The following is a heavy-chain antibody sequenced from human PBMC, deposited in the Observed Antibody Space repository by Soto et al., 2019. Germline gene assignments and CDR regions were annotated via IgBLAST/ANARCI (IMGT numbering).Heavy chain of an antibody. Sequence: QVHLQESGPRLVKPSETLSLTCTVSGGSISNYYWSWIRQPPGRGLEWIGHMFYSGSTNYNPALKSRVTISVDTSKSQCSLKLSSVTAADTAVYYCAKDSGYNYGYFRWFDPWGQGTLVTVSS. CDR3: AKDSGYNYGYFRWFDP. J-gene: IGHJ5*02. CDR1: GGSISNYY. V-gene: IGHV4-59*01. D-gene: IGHD5-18*01. CDR2: MFYSGST.